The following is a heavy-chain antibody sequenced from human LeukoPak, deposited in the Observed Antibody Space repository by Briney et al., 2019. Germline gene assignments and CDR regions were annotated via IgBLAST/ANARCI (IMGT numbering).Heavy chain of an antibody. CDR3: ARDINYYYDSSGYNDYFDY. CDR1: GYTFTGYY. V-gene: IGHV1-2*02. Sequence: ASVKVSCKASGYTFTGYYMHWVRQAPGQGLEWMGWINPNSGGTNYAQKFQGRVTMTRDTSISTAYMELSRLRSDDTAVYYCARDINYYYDSSGYNDYFDYWGQGTLVTVSS. CDR2: INPNSGGT. J-gene: IGHJ4*02. D-gene: IGHD3-22*01.